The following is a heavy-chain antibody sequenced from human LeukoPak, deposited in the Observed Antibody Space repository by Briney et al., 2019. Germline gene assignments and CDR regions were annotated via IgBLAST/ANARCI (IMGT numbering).Heavy chain of an antibody. CDR1: GGSISSGGYY. V-gene: IGHV4-31*03. CDR3: ARKTAGGGNFDP. CDR2: IYYSGST. J-gene: IGHJ5*02. D-gene: IGHD6-13*01. Sequence: SETLSLTCTVSGGSISSGGYYWSWIRQHPGEGLEWIGYIYYSGSTYYNPSLKSRVIISVDTSKNQFSLKLSSVTAADTAVYYCARKTAGGGNFDPWGQGTLVTVSS.